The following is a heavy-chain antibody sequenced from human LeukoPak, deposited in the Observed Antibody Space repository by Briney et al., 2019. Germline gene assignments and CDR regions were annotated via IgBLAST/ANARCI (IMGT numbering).Heavy chain of an antibody. CDR1: GGSISSGSYY. V-gene: IGHV4-61*02. D-gene: IGHD6-19*01. CDR3: ARHSLNGWYGGVSY. Sequence: PSETLSLTCTVSGGSISSGSYYWSWIRQPAGKGLEWLGRIYTSGSTNYNPSPKRRVNISVNTSKNQFSLKLSSVTAADTAVYYCARHSLNGWYGGVSYWGQGALVTVSS. J-gene: IGHJ4*02. CDR2: IYTSGST.